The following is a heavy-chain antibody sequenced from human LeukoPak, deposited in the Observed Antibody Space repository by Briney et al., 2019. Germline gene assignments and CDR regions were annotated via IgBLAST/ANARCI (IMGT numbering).Heavy chain of an antibody. Sequence: ASVKVSCKASGYTFTSYGISWVRQAPGQGLEWMGWINPDSGGTHYAYKFQGRVTMTRDTSISTAYMDLSRLRYDDTAVYYCAREHDAFDIWGQGTMVTVSS. CDR1: GYTFTSYG. V-gene: IGHV1-2*07. CDR2: INPDSGGT. J-gene: IGHJ3*02. CDR3: AREHDAFDI.